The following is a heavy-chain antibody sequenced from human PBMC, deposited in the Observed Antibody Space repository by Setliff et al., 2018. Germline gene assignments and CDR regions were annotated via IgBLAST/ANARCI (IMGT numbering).Heavy chain of an antibody. J-gene: IGHJ4*02. CDR2: INWNDDK. Sequence: SGPTLVNPTQTLTLTCTFSGFSLSSSGVGVGWIRQPPGKALEWLALINWNDDKRYSPSLRTRLTITKDTSENQVFLAMTNMDPVDTATYYCAHTKQQQWLVPFFFDFWGQGTPVTV. CDR1: GFSLSSSGVG. CDR3: AHTKQQQWLVPFFFDF. V-gene: IGHV2-5*01. D-gene: IGHD6-19*01.